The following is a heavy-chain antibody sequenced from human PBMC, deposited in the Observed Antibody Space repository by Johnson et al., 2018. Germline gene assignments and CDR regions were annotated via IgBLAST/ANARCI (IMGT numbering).Heavy chain of an antibody. J-gene: IGHJ6*02. Sequence: QVQLQQCGAGLLKXSETXSLXCAVYGGSFSGYYWSWIRQPPGKGLEWIGEINHSGSTNYNPSLKSRVTISVDTSKNQFSLKLSPVTAADTAVYYCARFIPYSSSRYYYYGMDVWGQGTTVTVSS. V-gene: IGHV4-34*01. CDR3: ARFIPYSSSRYYYYGMDV. CDR1: GGSFSGYY. CDR2: INHSGST. D-gene: IGHD6-6*01.